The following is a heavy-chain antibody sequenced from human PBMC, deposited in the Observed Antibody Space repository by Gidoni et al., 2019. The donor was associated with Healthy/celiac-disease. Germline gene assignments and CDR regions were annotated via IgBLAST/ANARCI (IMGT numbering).Heavy chain of an antibody. Sequence: QVQLVQSWAEVKKPGASVKVSCNASGYTFTSYAMHCVRQAPGQRLEWMGWLNTGNGNTKYSQKFQGRVTITRDTSASTAYMELSILRSEDTAVYYCALANYYGSGSFDYWGQGTLVTVSS. CDR3: ALANYYGSGSFDY. CDR1: GYTFTSYA. D-gene: IGHD3-10*01. J-gene: IGHJ4*02. CDR2: LNTGNGNT. V-gene: IGHV1-3*04.